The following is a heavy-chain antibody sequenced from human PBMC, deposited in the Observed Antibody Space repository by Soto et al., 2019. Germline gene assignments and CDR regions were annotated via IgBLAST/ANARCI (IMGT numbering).Heavy chain of an antibody. V-gene: IGHV4-34*01. CDR1: SGSLSGYY. CDR3: ARAPKVSGSSQTRPDF. D-gene: IGHD6-6*01. J-gene: IGHJ4*02. Sequence: PSATLSLTCSIYSGSLSGYYWSWIRQPPGKGLEWIGEISQSGNTNYSPSLKSRVSISIDTSKKQFSLNLASVSAADTAVYYCARAPKVSGSSQTRPDFWGQGTLVTVSS. CDR2: ISQSGNT.